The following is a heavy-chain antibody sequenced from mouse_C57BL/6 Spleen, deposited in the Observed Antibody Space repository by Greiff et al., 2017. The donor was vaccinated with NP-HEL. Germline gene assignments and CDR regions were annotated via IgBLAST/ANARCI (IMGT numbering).Heavy chain of an antibody. Sequence: VQLVESGAELVRPGTSVKMSCKASGYTFTNYWIGWAKQRPGHGLEWIGDIYPGGGYTNYNEKFKGKATLTADKSSSTAYMQFSSLTSEDSAIYYCARRYYYGSSGLDYWGQGTTLTVSS. V-gene: IGHV1-63*01. CDR3: ARRYYYGSSGLDY. J-gene: IGHJ2*01. CDR1: GYTFTNYW. D-gene: IGHD1-1*01. CDR2: IYPGGGYT.